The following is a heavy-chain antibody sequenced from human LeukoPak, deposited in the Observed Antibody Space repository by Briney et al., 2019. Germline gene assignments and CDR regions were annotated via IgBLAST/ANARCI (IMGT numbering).Heavy chain of an antibody. D-gene: IGHD3-22*01. J-gene: IGHJ4*02. V-gene: IGHV4-38-2*02. CDR3: AAPGADSSGYYLGY. CDR1: GYSISSGYY. Sequence: SETLSLTCTVSGYSISSGYYWGWIRQPPGKGLEWIGSIYHSGSTYYNPSLKSRVTISVDTSKNQFSLKLSSVTAADTAVYYCAAPGADSSGYYLGYWGQGTLVTVSS. CDR2: IYHSGST.